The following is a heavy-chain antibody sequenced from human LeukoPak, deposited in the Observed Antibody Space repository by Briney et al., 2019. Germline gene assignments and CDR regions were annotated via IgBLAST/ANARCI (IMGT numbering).Heavy chain of an antibody. CDR2: IYYSGST. CDR1: GGSISSGDYY. Sequence: PSETLSLTCTVSGGSISSGDYYWSWIRQPPGKGLEWIGYIYYSGSTYYNPSLKSRVTISVDTSKNQFSLKLSSVTAADTAVYYCASIVVVPAATVEGYYYMDVWGKGTTVTVSS. D-gene: IGHD2-2*01. J-gene: IGHJ6*03. V-gene: IGHV4-30-4*08. CDR3: ASIVVVPAATVEGYYYMDV.